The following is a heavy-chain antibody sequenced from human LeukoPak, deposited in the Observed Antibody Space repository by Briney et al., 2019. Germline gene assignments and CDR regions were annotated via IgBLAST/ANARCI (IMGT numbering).Heavy chain of an antibody. D-gene: IGHD3-10*01. CDR1: GFTFNNVW. J-gene: IGHJ4*02. CDR2: IRSKTDGGTT. CDR3: ARFPDY. Sequence: PGGSLRLSCAASGFTFNNVWMTWVRQAPGKGLEWVGRIRSKTDGGTTDYAAPVKGRFIISRDDSKNTLYLQMNSLKTEDAAVYYCARFPDYWGQGSLVTVSS. V-gene: IGHV3-15*01.